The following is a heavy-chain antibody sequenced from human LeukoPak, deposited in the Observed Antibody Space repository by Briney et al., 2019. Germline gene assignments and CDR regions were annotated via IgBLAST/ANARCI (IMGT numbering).Heavy chain of an antibody. D-gene: IGHD1-26*01. CDR2: MNPYTGDT. J-gene: IGHJ4*02. Sequence: ASVKVSCKASGYTFTGYDINWVRQATGQGLEWMGWMNPYTGDTGYAQKFQGRVTMTRNTSIDTAYMELGGLRSEDTAVYYCTRGSLSGSSRDYWGQGTLVTVSS. CDR3: TRGSLSGSSRDY. V-gene: IGHV1-8*01. CDR1: GYTFTGYD.